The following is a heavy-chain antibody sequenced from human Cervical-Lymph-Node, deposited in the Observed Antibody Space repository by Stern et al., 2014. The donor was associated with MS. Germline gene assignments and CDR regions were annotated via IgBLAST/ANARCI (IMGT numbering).Heavy chain of an antibody. V-gene: IGHV5-51*03. CDR2: IYPGDSDT. J-gene: IGHJ4*02. CDR3: AKTYDGGGYTYFDS. D-gene: IGHD3-22*01. Sequence: QLVQSGAEVRKPGQSLKISCQASGYKFASYWIAWVRQLPGRGLEWMGIIYPGDSDTRYGPSFEGQVTISVDKSINTAYLQWSSLKASDAAMYYCAKTYDGGGYTYFDSWGQGTLVTVSS. CDR1: GYKFASYW.